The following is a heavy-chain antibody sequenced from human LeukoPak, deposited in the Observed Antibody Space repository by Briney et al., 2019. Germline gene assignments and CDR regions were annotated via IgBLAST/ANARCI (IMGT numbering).Heavy chain of an antibody. CDR2: ISGSGGST. D-gene: IGHD4-17*01. V-gene: IGHV3-23*01. CDR1: GFTFSSYA. CDR3: AKGLYGDYVFNFDY. Sequence: GGSLRLSCAASGFTFSSYAMSWVRQAPGEGLEWVSAISGSGGSTYYADSVKGRFTISRDNSKNTLYLQMNSLRAEDTAVYYCAKGLYGDYVFNFDYWGQGTLVTVSS. J-gene: IGHJ4*02.